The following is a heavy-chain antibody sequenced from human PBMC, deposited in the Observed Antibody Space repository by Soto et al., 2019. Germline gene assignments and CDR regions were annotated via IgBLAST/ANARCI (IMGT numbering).Heavy chain of an antibody. J-gene: IGHJ3*02. CDR1: GGSISSYY. V-gene: IGHV4-59*01. CDR3: ARAPMGERLPIDAFDI. D-gene: IGHD3-16*01. Sequence: PSETLSLTCTVSGGSISSYYWSWIRQPPGKGLEWIGYTYYSGSTNYNPSLKSRVTISVDTSKNQFSLKLSSVTAADTAVYYCARAPMGERLPIDAFDIWGQGTMVTVSS. CDR2: TYYSGST.